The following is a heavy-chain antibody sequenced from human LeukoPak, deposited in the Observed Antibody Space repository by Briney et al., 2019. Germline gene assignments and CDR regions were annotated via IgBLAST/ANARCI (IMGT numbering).Heavy chain of an antibody. J-gene: IGHJ5*02. V-gene: IGHV4-39*07. CDR2: MYYTGTT. D-gene: IGHD5-12*01. CDR3: ARSVSAYAGRGWFDP. CDR1: GGSIRSLGYS. Sequence: PSETLSLTCSVSGGSIRSLGYSWGWIRQPPGKGLEWIASMYYTGTTYYNPSLKSRVTMAVDTSKNQFSLNLTSVTAADTAVFYCARSVSAYAGRGWFDPWGQGTLVTVSS.